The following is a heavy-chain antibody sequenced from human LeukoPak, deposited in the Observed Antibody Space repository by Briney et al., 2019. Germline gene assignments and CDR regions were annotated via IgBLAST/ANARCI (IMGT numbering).Heavy chain of an antibody. V-gene: IGHV1-8*01. Sequence: GASVKVSCKASGYTFTSYVINWVRQATGQGLEWMGWMNPNTGNTGYAQNFQGRVTMTRNTSISTAYMELSSLRSEDTAVYFCAREGRVVVAAKAWRYYFDYWGQGTLVTVSS. CDR3: AREGRVVVAAKAWRYYFDY. CDR1: GYTFTSYV. CDR2: MNPNTGNT. D-gene: IGHD2-15*01. J-gene: IGHJ4*02.